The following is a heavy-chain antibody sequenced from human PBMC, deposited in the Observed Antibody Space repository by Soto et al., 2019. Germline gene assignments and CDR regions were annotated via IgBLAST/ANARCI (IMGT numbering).Heavy chain of an antibody. CDR1: GGSISSSNW. J-gene: IGHJ6*02. Sequence: PSETLSLTCAVSGGSISSSNWWGWVRQPPGKGLEWIGEIYHSGSTNYNPSLKSRVTISVDKSKNQFSLKLSSVTAADTAVYYCARDGGKRNYYGMDVWGQGTTVTVSS. CDR3: ARDGGKRNYYGMDV. CDR2: IYHSGST. V-gene: IGHV4-4*02. D-gene: IGHD2-15*01.